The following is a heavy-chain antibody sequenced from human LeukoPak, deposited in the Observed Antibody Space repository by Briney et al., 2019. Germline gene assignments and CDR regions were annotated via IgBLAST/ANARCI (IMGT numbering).Heavy chain of an antibody. V-gene: IGHV4-38-2*01. CDR3: ARHAFFDSTGYFYYLDY. Sequence: PSETLSLTCAVSGYSISIGYYWGWIRQPPGKGLEWIGSVYHSGSTYYNPSLKSRVTLSMDTSKNQFSLKLNSATAADTAAYYCARHAFFDSTGYFYYLDYWGQGSLVTVPS. CDR1: GYSISIGYY. CDR2: VYHSGST. J-gene: IGHJ4*02. D-gene: IGHD3-22*01.